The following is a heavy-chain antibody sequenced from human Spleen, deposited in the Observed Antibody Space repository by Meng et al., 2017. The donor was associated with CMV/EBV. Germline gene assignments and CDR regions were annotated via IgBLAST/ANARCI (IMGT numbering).Heavy chain of an antibody. J-gene: IGHJ6*02. CDR2: INPNSGGT. V-gene: IGHV1-2*02. CDR3: ARDQRSSSWYFYYYGMDV. D-gene: IGHD6-13*01. CDR1: TFTGYY. Sequence: TFTGYYMHWVRQAPGQGREWMGWINPNSGGTNYAQKFQGRVTMTGDTSISTAYMELSRLRSDDTAVYYCARDQRSSSWYFYYYGMDVWGQGTTVTVSS.